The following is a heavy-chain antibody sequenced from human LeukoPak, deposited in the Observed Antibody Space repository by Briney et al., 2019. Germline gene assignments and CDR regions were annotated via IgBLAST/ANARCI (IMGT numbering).Heavy chain of an antibody. Sequence: GGSLRLSCAASGFTFDDYAMHWVRHAPGKGLEWVSGISGSGGSTYYADSVKGRFTISRDNSKNTLYLQMNSLRAEDTAVYYCARTSNYWSPYFDYWGQGALVTVSS. D-gene: IGHD1-1*01. V-gene: IGHV3-23*01. CDR3: ARTSNYWSPYFDY. CDR1: GFTFDDYA. CDR2: ISGSGGST. J-gene: IGHJ4*02.